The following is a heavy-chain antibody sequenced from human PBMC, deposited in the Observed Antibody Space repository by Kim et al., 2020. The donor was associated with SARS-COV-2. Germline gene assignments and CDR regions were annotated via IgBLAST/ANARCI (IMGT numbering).Heavy chain of an antibody. CDR1: GFTFSNYW. Sequence: GGSLRLSCAASGFTFSNYWMYGVRQDPGKGLVWVSRIKSDGSSTVYADYVKGRFIISGDNAKNTLYLLMNSLSAEDTAVYYCARRLGNEGGMDVWGQGTTVTVSS. V-gene: IGHV3-74*01. J-gene: IGHJ6*02. CDR3: ARRLGNEGGMDV. CDR2: IKSDGSST. D-gene: IGHD1-1*01.